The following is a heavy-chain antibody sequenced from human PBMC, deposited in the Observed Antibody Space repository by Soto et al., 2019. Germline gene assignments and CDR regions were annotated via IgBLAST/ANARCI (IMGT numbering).Heavy chain of an antibody. CDR2: ISSSSSTI. V-gene: IGHV3-48*02. Sequence: GGSLRLSCAASGFTFSSYSMNWVRQAPGKGLEWVSYISSSSSTIYYADSVKGRFTISRDNAKNSLYLQMNSLRDEDTAVYYCARDNYDYVWGSYSDAFDIWGQGTMVTVSS. D-gene: IGHD3-16*01. CDR1: GFTFSSYS. J-gene: IGHJ3*02. CDR3: ARDNYDYVWGSYSDAFDI.